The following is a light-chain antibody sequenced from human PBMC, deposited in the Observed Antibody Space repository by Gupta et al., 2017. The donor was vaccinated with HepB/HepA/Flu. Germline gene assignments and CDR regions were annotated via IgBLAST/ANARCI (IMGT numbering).Light chain of an antibody. CDR2: STN. CDR1: SGSVSTSYY. V-gene: IGLV8-61*01. Sequence: QTVVTQEPSFSVSPGGTVTLTCGLSSGSVSTSYYPSWYQQTPGQAPRTLIYSTNTRSSGVPDRFSGSIRGNKAALTITGAQADDESDYYCVLYVGSGIWVFGGGTKLTVL. J-gene: IGLJ3*02. CDR3: VLYVGSGIWV.